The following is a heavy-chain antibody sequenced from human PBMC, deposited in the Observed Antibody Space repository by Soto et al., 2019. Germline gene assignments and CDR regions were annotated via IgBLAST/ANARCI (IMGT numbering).Heavy chain of an antibody. J-gene: IGHJ5*02. CDR3: AKPRSDTSGWGADWFDP. V-gene: IGHV3-23*01. Sequence: EVQLLVSGGDLVQPGGSLRLSCVASGFTFGSRAMSWVRQAPGEGLEWVSTITDNGGDSKSADSVRGRFAISRDNSKNILYLQMNNLRAEDTAVYYCAKPRSDTSGWGADWFDPWGQGTLVTVSS. D-gene: IGHD3-22*01. CDR1: GFTFGSRA. CDR2: ITDNGGDS.